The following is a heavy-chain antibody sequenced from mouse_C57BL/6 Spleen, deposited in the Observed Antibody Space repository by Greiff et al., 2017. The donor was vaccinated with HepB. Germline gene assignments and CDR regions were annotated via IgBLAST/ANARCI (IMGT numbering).Heavy chain of an antibody. CDR1: GYTFTSYW. J-gene: IGHJ2*01. CDR2: IYPGSGST. Sequence: VQLRQPGAELVKPGASVKMSCKASGYTFTSYWITWVKQRPGQGLEWIGDIYPGSGSTNYNEKFKSKATLTVDTSSSTAYMQLSSLTSEDSAVYYCAARDYGSSYNYFDYWGQGTTLTVSS. CDR3: AARDYGSSYNYFDY. V-gene: IGHV1-55*01. D-gene: IGHD1-1*01.